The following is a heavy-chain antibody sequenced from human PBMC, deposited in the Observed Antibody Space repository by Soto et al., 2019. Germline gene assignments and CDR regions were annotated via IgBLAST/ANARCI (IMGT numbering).Heavy chain of an antibody. CDR2: ISSSSSYI. CDR3: AREQTYYYDSSGYSQFDY. J-gene: IGHJ4*02. D-gene: IGHD3-22*01. Sequence: GGSMRLSCAASGFSISSYSMNWVRKDTGKGLEWVSSISSSSSYIYYADSVKGRFTISRDNAKNSLYLQMNSLRAEDTAVYYCAREQTYYYDSSGYSQFDYWGQGTLVTVSS. CDR1: GFSISSYS. V-gene: IGHV3-21*01.